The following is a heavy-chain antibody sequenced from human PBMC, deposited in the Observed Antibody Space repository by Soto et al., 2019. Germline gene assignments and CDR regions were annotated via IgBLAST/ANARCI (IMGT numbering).Heavy chain of an antibody. J-gene: IGHJ6*02. Sequence: QVQLVQSGAEVKKPGASVKVSCKASGYTFTSYDINWARQATGQGREWMGWMNPKSANTGYAQKFQGRVTMTRNTSISTAYMELSSLRSDDTAVYYCAREGVRGMDVWGQGTTVTVSS. CDR1: GYTFTSYD. CDR2: MNPKSANT. CDR3: AREGVRGMDV. V-gene: IGHV1-8*01. D-gene: IGHD3-16*01.